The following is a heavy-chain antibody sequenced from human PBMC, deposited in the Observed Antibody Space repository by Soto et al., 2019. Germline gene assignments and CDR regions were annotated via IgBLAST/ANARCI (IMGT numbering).Heavy chain of an antibody. CDR1: GFPFSDSY. CDR3: ARGQQLVANWLDP. D-gene: IGHD6-6*01. Sequence: GGSLRLSCAASGFPFSDSYMAWIRQAPGKGLEEIATISSTGSTPYYADSVKGRFTISRDNAQNSLYLEMNNLRAEDTAVYYCARGQQLVANWLDPWGQGILVTVSS. CDR2: ISSTGSTP. V-gene: IGHV3-11*01. J-gene: IGHJ5*02.